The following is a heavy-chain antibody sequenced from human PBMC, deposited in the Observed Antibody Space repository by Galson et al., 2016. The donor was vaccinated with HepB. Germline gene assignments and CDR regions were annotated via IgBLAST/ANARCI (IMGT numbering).Heavy chain of an antibody. J-gene: IGHJ4*02. CDR2: ISAYTGNT. Sequence: SVKVSCKASGYTFPNYGISWVRQAPGQGLEWMGWISAYTGNTNYAQKLQGRVTMTTDTSTSTAYMELRSLRGDDTAVYYCARTVGAMPELEYWGQGTLVTVS. CDR1: GYTFPNYG. D-gene: IGHD1-26*01. CDR3: ARTVGAMPELEY. V-gene: IGHV1-18*01.